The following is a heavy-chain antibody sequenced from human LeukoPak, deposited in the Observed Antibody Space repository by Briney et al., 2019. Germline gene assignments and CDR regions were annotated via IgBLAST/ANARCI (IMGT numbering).Heavy chain of an antibody. J-gene: IGHJ4*02. CDR3: ARIVEDSYSGSSYFDY. D-gene: IGHD1-26*01. V-gene: IGHV2-70*11. CDR1: GFSLSTSGMC. Sequence: SGPTLVNPTQTLTLTCTFSGFSLSTSGMCVSWIRQPPGKALEWLARIDWDDDKYYSTSLKTRLTISKDTSKNQVVLTMTNMDPVDTATYYCARIVEDSYSGSSYFDYWGQGTLVTVSS. CDR2: IDWDDDK.